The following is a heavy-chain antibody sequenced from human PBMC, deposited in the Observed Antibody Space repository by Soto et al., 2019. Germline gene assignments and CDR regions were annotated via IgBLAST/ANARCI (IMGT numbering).Heavy chain of an antibody. V-gene: IGHV3-53*02. CDR2: IYRGGRT. J-gene: IGHJ4*02. CDR1: GFTVSSNY. Sequence: EVQLVETGGGLIQPGGSLRLYCAASGFTVSSNYMTWVRQAPGKGLEWVSFIYRGGRTYYADSVKGRFTISRDNSQNTLYLQVNSLRADDTATYYCARANCGHYFDYWGQGTPVTVSS. CDR3: ARANCGHYFDY. D-gene: IGHD2-21*01.